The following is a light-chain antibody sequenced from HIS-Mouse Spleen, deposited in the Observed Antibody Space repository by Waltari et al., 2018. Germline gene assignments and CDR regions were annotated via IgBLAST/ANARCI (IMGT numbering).Light chain of an antibody. CDR1: ALPKQC. CDR3: QSADSSGTYSVV. V-gene: IGLV3-25*03. CDR2: KDS. Sequence: SYELPQPPSVSVSPGTTARITCSGHALPKQCVSWFQQKPGQAPVLVIYKDSERPSGIPERFSGSSSGTTVTLTISGVQAEDEADYYCQSADSSGTYSVVFGGGTKLTVL. J-gene: IGLJ2*01.